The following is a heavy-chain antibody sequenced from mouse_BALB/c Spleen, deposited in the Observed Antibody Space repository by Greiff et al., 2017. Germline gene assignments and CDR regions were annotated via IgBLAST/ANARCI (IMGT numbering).Heavy chain of an antibody. Sequence: VQLQQSGPDLVKPSQSLSLTCTVTGYSITSCYSWHWIRQFPGNKLEWMGYIHYSGSTNYNPSLKSRISITRDTSKNQFFLQLNSVTTEDTATYYCALTGPSFAYWGQGTLVTVSA. CDR2: IHYSGST. V-gene: IGHV3-1*02. D-gene: IGHD4-1*01. CDR1: GYSITSCYS. J-gene: IGHJ3*01. CDR3: ALTGPSFAY.